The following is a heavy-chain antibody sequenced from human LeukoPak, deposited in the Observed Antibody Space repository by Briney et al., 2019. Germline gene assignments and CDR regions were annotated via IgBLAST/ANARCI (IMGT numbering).Heavy chain of an antibody. Sequence: GGSLRLSCAASGLTFSSYWMHWVRQAPGKGLVWVSRINSDGSSTSYADSVKGRFTISRDNSKNTLYLQMNSLRAEDTAVYYCAKPMVPAAITLAYYFDYWGQGTLVTVSS. D-gene: IGHD2-2*02. CDR1: GLTFSSYW. J-gene: IGHJ4*02. V-gene: IGHV3-74*01. CDR2: INSDGSST. CDR3: AKPMVPAAITLAYYFDY.